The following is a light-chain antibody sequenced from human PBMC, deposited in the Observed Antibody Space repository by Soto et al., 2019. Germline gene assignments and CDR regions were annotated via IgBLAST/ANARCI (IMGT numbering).Light chain of an antibody. J-gene: IGLJ2*01. CDR1: SSNLGADYD. V-gene: IGLV1-40*01. Sequence: QSVLTQPPSVSGAPGQRVTISCTGSSSNLGADYDVHWYQQVPGTAPKLLIYGNRFRPSGVPDRFSGSKSGTSASLAITGLQAEDEAEYYCQSYDTGLSGPVVFGGGTKLT. CDR2: GNR. CDR3: QSYDTGLSGPVV.